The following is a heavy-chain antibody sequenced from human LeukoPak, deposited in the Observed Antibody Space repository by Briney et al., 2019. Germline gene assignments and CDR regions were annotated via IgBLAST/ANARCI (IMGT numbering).Heavy chain of an antibody. Sequence: SETLSLTCTVSGGSISPYYWSWIRQPPGKGLEWIGYIYYSGSTNYNPSLKSRVTISVDTSKNQFSLKLTSVTAVDTAVYYCARWANWNHDHWGQGTLVTVSS. J-gene: IGHJ5*02. CDR2: IYYSGST. D-gene: IGHD1-1*01. CDR3: ARWANWNHDH. CDR1: GGSISPYY. V-gene: IGHV4-59*01.